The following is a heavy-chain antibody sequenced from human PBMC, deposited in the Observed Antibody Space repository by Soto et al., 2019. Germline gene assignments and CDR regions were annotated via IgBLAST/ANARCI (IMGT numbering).Heavy chain of an antibody. CDR1: GGSISSGGYS. CDR3: ARAMTTVTTIDY. Sequence: SETLSLTCAVSGGSISSGGYSWSWIRQPPGKGLEWIGYIYHSGSTYYNPSLKSRVTISVDRSKNQFSLKLSSVTAADSAVYYCARAMTTVTTIDYWGQGTLVTVSS. D-gene: IGHD4-17*01. CDR2: IYHSGST. V-gene: IGHV4-30-2*01. J-gene: IGHJ4*02.